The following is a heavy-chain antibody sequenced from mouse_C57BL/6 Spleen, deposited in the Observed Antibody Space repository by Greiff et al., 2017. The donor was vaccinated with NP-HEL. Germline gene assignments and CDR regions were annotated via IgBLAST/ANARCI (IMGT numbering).Heavy chain of an antibody. V-gene: IGHV5-16*01. D-gene: IGHD3-2*02. J-gene: IGHJ2*01. CDR3: ARDWEGQLRP. CDR2: INYDGSST. Sequence: EVKVIESEGGLVQPGSSMKLSCTASGFTFSDYYMAWVRQVPGKGLEWVANINYDGSSTYYLYSLKSRFIISRDNAKNILYLQTSSLKSEDTATDYCARDWEGQLRPWGQGTTLTVSS. CDR1: GFTFSDYY.